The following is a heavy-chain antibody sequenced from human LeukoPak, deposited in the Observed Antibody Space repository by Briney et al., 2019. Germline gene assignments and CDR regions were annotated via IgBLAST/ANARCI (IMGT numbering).Heavy chain of an antibody. CDR2: IYTSGST. J-gene: IGHJ5*02. CDR1: GGSISSYY. CDR3: ARDRIGYCTNGVCYTSSSSSWYWFDP. V-gene: IGHV4-4*07. Sequence: SETLSLTCTVSGGSISSYYWSWIRQPAGKGLEWIGRIYTSGSTNYNPSHKSRVTMSVDTSKNQFSLKLSSVTAADTAVYYCARDRIGYCTNGVCYTSSSSSWYWFDPWGQGTLVTVSS. D-gene: IGHD2-8*01.